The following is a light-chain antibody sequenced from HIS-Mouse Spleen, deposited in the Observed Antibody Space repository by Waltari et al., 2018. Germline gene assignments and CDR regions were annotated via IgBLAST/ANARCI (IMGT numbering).Light chain of an antibody. Sequence: QSALTQPASVSGSPGQSITISCTGTSSDVGGYNYVSWYQQHPGKAPKLMIYDVSNRPSGVCTRFAGSKSGHTASLTISGLQAEDEADYYCSSYTSSSFNVVFGGGTKLTVL. CDR1: SSDVGGYNY. CDR2: DVS. V-gene: IGLV2-14*03. CDR3: SSYTSSSFNVV. J-gene: IGLJ2*01.